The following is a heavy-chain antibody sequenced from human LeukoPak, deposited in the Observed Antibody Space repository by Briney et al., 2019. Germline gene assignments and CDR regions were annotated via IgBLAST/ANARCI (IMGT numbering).Heavy chain of an antibody. D-gene: IGHD5-18*01. Sequence: AGSLSLTCAAYGFTFSSYGLHWVRQAPGKGLVWVAVVSYDATDKNYADSVKGRFTISRDNSKNTLSLQMNGLKAADTAVYYCARGYGFQFDYWGQGTLVTVSS. CDR3: ARGYGFQFDY. J-gene: IGHJ4*02. CDR2: VSYDATDK. V-gene: IGHV3-30*03. CDR1: GFTFSSYG.